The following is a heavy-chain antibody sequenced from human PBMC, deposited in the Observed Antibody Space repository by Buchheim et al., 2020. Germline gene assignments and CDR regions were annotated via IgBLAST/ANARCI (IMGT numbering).Heavy chain of an antibody. CDR2: ISSSSYI. J-gene: IGHJ4*02. CDR3: AREDLGYCSSTSCYTHYFDY. CDR1: GFTFSSYG. V-gene: IGHV3-21*01. Sequence: VQLVESGGGVVQPGRSLRLSCAASGFTFSSYGMHWVRQAPGKGLEWVSSISSSSYIYYADSVKGRFTISRDNAKNSLYLQMNSLRAEDTAVYYCAREDLGYCSSTSCYTHYFDYWGQGTL. D-gene: IGHD2-2*02.